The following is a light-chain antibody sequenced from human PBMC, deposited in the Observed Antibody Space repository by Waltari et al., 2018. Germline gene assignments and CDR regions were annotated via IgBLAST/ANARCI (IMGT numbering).Light chain of an antibody. Sequence: DIQLTQSPSTLSASVGDSLIITCRARQSITKWLAWYQQKPGKAPKLLIYQASRLESGVPSRFSGSGSGTDFTLTINSLQPDDFATYYCQQYNSYSLLSFGGGTKVEIK. V-gene: IGKV1-5*03. CDR1: QSITKW. CDR3: QQYNSYSLLS. CDR2: QAS. J-gene: IGKJ4*01.